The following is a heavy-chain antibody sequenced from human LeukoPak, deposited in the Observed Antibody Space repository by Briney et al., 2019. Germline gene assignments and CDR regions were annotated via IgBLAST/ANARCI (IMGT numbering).Heavy chain of an antibody. CDR3: ARDQECGGDCYSYGMDV. CDR1: RFTFSSYE. D-gene: IGHD2-21*01. Sequence: GGSLRLSCAASRFTFSSYEMNWVRQAPGKGLEWVSYISSSGSTIYYADSVKGRFTISRDNAKNSLYLQMNSLRAEDTAVYYCARDQECGGDCYSYGMDVWGQGTTVTVSS. CDR2: ISSSGSTI. V-gene: IGHV3-48*03. J-gene: IGHJ6*02.